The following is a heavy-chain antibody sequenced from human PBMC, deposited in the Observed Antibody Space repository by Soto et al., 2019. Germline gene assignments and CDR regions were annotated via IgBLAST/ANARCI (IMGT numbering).Heavy chain of an antibody. J-gene: IGHJ4*02. V-gene: IGHV3-9*01. Sequence: VQLVESGGGLVQPGRSLRLSCAASGFTFDDYAMHWVRQAPGKGLEWVSGISWNSGSIGYADSVKGRFTISRDNAKNSLYLQMNSLRAEDTALYYCAKDERGAVAGLFDYWGQGTLVTVSS. CDR3: AKDERGAVAGLFDY. CDR2: ISWNSGSI. CDR1: GFTFDDYA. D-gene: IGHD6-19*01.